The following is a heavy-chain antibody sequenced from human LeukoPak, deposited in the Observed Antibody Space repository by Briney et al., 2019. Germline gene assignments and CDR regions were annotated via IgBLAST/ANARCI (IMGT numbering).Heavy chain of an antibody. CDR2: IYYNGNT. CDR1: GGSLNSHY. J-gene: IGHJ5*02. Sequence: KPSETLSLTCTVSGGSLNSHYWAWIRQPPGQGPEWIGYIYYNGNTNYNPSLKSRVTISVDTSKNQFSLRLISVTAADTAVYYCARQTGRFDPWGQGTLVTVSS. V-gene: IGHV4-59*11. CDR3: ARQTGRFDP.